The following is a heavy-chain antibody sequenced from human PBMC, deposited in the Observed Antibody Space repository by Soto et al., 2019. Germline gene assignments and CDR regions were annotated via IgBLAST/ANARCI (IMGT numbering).Heavy chain of an antibody. J-gene: IGHJ5*02. CDR2: FDPEDGET. CDR3: AREVQQLVLGDNWFDP. V-gene: IGHV1-24*01. D-gene: IGHD6-6*01. CDR1: GYTLTELS. Sequence: GASVKVSCKVSGYTLTELSMHWVRQAPGKGLEWMGGFDPEDGETIYAQRFQGRVTMTEDTSTDTAYMELSSLRSEDTAVYYCAREVQQLVLGDNWFDPWGQGTLVTVSS.